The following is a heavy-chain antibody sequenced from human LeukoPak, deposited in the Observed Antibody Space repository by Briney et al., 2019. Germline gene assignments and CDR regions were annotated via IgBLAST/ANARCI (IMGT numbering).Heavy chain of an antibody. CDR2: IYYSGST. J-gene: IGHJ4*02. Sequence: SETLSLTCTVYGGSISSSSYYWGWIRQPPGKGLEWIGSIYYSGSTYYNPSLKSRVTISVDTSKNQFSLKLSSVTAADTAVYYCEGGGYETPDYWGQGTLVTVSS. CDR3: EGGGYETPDY. D-gene: IGHD5-12*01. CDR1: GGSISSSSYY. V-gene: IGHV4-39*01.